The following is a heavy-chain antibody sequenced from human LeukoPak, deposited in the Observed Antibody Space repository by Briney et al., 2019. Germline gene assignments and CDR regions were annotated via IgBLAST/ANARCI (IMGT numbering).Heavy chain of an antibody. J-gene: IGHJ4*02. CDR2: IYYSGST. D-gene: IGHD3-22*01. CDR1: GGSISSGGYY. Sequence: SQTLSLTCTVSGGSISSGGYYWSWIRQHPGKGLEWIGYIYYSGSTYYNPSLKSRVTISVDTSKNQFSLKLSSVTAADTAVYYCASSSNYYDSSGPRDYYFDYWGQGTLVTVSS. V-gene: IGHV4-31*03. CDR3: ASSSNYYDSSGPRDYYFDY.